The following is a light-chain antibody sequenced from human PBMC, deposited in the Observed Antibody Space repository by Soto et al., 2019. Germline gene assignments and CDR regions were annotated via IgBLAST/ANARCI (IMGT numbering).Light chain of an antibody. CDR3: QQYSTYPIT. CDR1: QGISNY. Sequence: DIQMTQSPSSLSASVGDRVTITCRASQGISNYLAWSQQKPGKAPKSLIYDASSLRSGVPSKFSGSGFGTEFTLTISSLQPEDFATYYCQQYSTYPITFGQGTRRAIK. J-gene: IGKJ5*01. V-gene: IGKV1-16*02. CDR2: DAS.